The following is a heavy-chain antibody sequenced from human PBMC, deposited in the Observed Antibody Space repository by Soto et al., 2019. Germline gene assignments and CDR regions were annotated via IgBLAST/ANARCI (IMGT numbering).Heavy chain of an antibody. CDR2: ISAYNGNT. CDR3: ASDLAELLWFGAPAFHI. V-gene: IGHV1-18*01. J-gene: IGHJ3*02. CDR1: GYTFTSYG. D-gene: IGHD3-10*01. Sequence: ASVKVSCKASGYTFTSYGISWVRQAPGQGLEWMGWISAYNGNTNYAQKLQGRVTMTTDTSTSTAYMELRSLRSDDTAVYYCASDLAELLWFGAPAFHIGGQGTMVTVSS.